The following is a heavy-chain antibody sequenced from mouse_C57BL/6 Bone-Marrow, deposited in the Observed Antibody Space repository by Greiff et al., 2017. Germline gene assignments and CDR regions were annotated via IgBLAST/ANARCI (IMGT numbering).Heavy chain of an antibody. CDR2: INPSNGGT. D-gene: IGHD2-2*01. Sequence: QVQLQQPGTELVKPGASVKLSCKASGYTFTSYWMHWVKQRPGQGLEWIGNINPSNGGTNYNEKFKSKATLTVDKSSSTAYMQLSSLTSADSAVYYCARLGMIYYGYDWVHYWGQGTTLTVSS. V-gene: IGHV1-53*01. CDR3: ARLGMIYYGYDWVHY. CDR1: GYTFTSYW. J-gene: IGHJ2*01.